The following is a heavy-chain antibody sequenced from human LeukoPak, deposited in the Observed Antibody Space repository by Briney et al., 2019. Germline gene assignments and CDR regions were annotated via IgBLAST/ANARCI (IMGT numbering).Heavy chain of an antibody. V-gene: IGHV1-18*01. CDR1: GYTFTSYG. CDR3: ARVLVVTNIVDY. D-gene: IGHD4-23*01. J-gene: IGHJ4*02. Sequence: GASVEVSCKASGYTFTSYGISWVRQAPGQGLEWMGWISAYNGNTNYAHQLQGRVTMTTDTSTSTTYMELRSLRSDDTAMYYCARVLVVTNIVDYWGQGTLVTVSS. CDR2: ISAYNGNT.